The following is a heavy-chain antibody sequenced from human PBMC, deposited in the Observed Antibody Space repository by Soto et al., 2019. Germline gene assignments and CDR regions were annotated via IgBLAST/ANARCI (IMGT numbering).Heavy chain of an antibody. J-gene: IGHJ3*02. V-gene: IGHV3-23*01. Sequence: GGSLRLSCAASGFTFSSYAMSWVRQAPGKGLEWVSAISGSGGSTYYADSVKGRFTISRDNSKNTLYLQMNSLRAEDEAVYYYAKDTISSGGESAFDIWGQGTMVTVSS. CDR1: GFTFSSYA. CDR3: AKDTISSGGESAFDI. CDR2: ISGSGGST. D-gene: IGHD2-15*01.